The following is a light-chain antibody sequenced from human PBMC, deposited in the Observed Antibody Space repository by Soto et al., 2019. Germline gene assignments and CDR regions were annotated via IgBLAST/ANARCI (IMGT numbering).Light chain of an antibody. J-gene: IGKJ2*01. V-gene: IGKV3-20*01. CDR2: GAA. CDR1: QRVRRSY. Sequence: DIVLTQSPGTLYLSPGDRAMLSCRASQRVRRSYLAWYQQKPGQAPRLLIFGAARRATGIPDRFSGSGSGTDFTLIISRLEPEDFAVYFCQQYATSPFTFGQGTKLEIK. CDR3: QQYATSPFT.